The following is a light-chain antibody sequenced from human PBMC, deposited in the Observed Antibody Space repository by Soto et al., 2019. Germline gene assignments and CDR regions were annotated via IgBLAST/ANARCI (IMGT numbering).Light chain of an antibody. J-gene: IGKJ5*01. CDR2: GAS. CDR3: QQYGSAPIT. V-gene: IGKV3-20*01. CDR1: QSVSSN. Sequence: VAMTQSPATLSVSPGERATLSCRASQSVSSNLAWYQQKPGQAPRLLIYGASSRAAGIPDRFSGRGSGTDFTLTIPRLEAEDFAVYYCQQYGSAPITFGQGTRLEI.